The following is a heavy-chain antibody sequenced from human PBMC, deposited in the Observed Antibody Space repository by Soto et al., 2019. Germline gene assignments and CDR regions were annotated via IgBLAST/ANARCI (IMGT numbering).Heavy chain of an antibody. CDR3: ARAIAARPKQKTYYYYGMDV. Sequence: QVQLVQSGAEVKKPGSSVKFSCKASGGTFSSYAISWVRQAPGQGLEWMGGVIPIFGTANYAQKFQGRVTITADESTSTAYMELSSLRSEDTAVYYCARAIAARPKQKTYYYYGMDVWGQGTTVTVSS. V-gene: IGHV1-69*01. J-gene: IGHJ6*02. D-gene: IGHD6-6*01. CDR1: GGTFSSYA. CDR2: VIPIFGTA.